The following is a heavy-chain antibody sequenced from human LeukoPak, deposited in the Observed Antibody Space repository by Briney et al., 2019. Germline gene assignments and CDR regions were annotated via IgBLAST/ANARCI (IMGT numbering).Heavy chain of an antibody. CDR2: ISGESTYI. V-gene: IGHV3-21*06. D-gene: IGHD4-17*01. CDR3: ARRPLYGDYKYFDY. J-gene: IGHJ4*02. Sequence: PGGSLRLSCAASGFTFSNHNMVWVRQSPGKGLEWVSSISGESTYIFYADSVKGRFTISRDDAKNSLYLQMDSLRAEDTAQYYCARRPLYGDYKYFDYWGQGAVVTVSS. CDR1: GFTFSNHN.